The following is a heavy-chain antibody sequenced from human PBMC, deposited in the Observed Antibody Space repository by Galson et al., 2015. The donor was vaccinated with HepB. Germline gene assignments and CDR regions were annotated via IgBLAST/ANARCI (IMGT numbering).Heavy chain of an antibody. D-gene: IGHD3-16*01. J-gene: IGHJ4*02. Sequence: SLRLSCAVSGFTFSNAWMSWVRQAPGKGLEWVGRIKSKTDGGTTDYATPVKGRFTISRDDSKNTLYLQMNSLKTEDTAVYYCATGGGLTPTDYWGQGTLVTVSS. CDR2: IKSKTDGGTT. CDR1: GFTFSNAW. V-gene: IGHV3-15*01. CDR3: ATGGGLTPTDY.